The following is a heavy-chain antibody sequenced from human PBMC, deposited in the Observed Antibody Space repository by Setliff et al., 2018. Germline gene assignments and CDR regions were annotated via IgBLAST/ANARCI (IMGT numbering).Heavy chain of an antibody. CDR1: GFTFSSYA. J-gene: IGHJ4*02. Sequence: SCAASGFTFSSYAMHWVRQAPGKGLEWVAVISYDGSNKYYADSVKGRFTISRDNAKSSLYLQMNSLRAEDTAVYYCARRYSSGYYHEDYFDYWGQGTLVTVSS. V-gene: IGHV3-30-3*01. CDR3: ARRYSSGYYHEDYFDY. D-gene: IGHD3-22*01. CDR2: ISYDGSNK.